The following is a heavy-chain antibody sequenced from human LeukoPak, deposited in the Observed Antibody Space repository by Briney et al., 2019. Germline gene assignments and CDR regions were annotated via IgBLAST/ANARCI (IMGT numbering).Heavy chain of an antibody. D-gene: IGHD3-22*01. V-gene: IGHV1-69*04. CDR3: AREGISITMIVVALDY. Sequence: SVKVSCKASGGTFSSYAISWVRQAPGQGLEWMGRIIPILGIANYAQKFQGRVTITADKSTSTAYMELSSLRSEDTAVYYCAREGISITMIVVALDYWGQGTLVTVSS. J-gene: IGHJ4*02. CDR2: IIPILGIA. CDR1: GGTFSSYA.